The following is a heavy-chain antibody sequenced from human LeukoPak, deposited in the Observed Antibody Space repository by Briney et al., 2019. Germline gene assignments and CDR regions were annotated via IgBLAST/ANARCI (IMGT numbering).Heavy chain of an antibody. D-gene: IGHD3/OR15-3a*01. Sequence: SETLSLTCTVSGGSISNYYWSWIRQPPGKGLEWIGYIFYRGSIDYSPSLQSRVTISVDTSKNHLSLRLTSVTAADTAVYFCARGVVLGQDDTFDIWGRGTMVTVSS. J-gene: IGHJ3*02. CDR2: IFYRGSI. CDR3: ARGVVLGQDDTFDI. V-gene: IGHV4-59*12. CDR1: GGSISNYY.